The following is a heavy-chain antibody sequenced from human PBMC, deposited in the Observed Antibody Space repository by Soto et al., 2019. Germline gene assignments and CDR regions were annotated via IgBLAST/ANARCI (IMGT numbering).Heavy chain of an antibody. CDR3: ARGGGYDFRSSQAPPIDV. CDR2: LYYTGST. D-gene: IGHD3-3*01. V-gene: IGHV4-59*01. J-gene: IGHJ6*02. CDR1: GGSISDFY. Sequence: ETLSLTCNVSGGSISDFYWSWIRQSPGKRLEWIGYLYYTGSTNYNPALKSRVTISLDTSKNQFSLKLRSVTAADTAVYYCARGGGYDFRSSQAPPIDVWGQGTTVTVSS.